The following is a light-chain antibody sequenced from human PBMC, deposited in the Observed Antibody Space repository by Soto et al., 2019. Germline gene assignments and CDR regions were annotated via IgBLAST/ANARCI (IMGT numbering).Light chain of an antibody. CDR1: QDIKDW. J-gene: IGKJ4*01. CDR2: AAS. V-gene: IGKV1D-16*01. CDR3: QQYNIYPLT. Sequence: DVQMTQSPSSLSASVGDRVTITCRASQDIKDWLAWYQQKPAKAPKSLISAASNLQPGVPSRFSGSGSGTDFPLTITSLQPEDSATYSCQQYNIYPLTFGGGTKVEIK.